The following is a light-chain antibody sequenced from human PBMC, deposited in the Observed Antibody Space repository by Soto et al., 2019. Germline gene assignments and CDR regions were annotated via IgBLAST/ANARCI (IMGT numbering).Light chain of an antibody. CDR1: QSVSTY. CDR2: DAT. V-gene: IGKV3-11*01. CDR3: QHRSNWIT. J-gene: IGKJ5*01. Sequence: EIVLTQSPATLSLSPGERATLSCRASQSVSTYLAWYQQKPGQAPRLLIYDATNRATGIPVRFSGSGSGTDFTLTISSLAPEDFAVYYCQHRSNWITFGQGTRLEIK.